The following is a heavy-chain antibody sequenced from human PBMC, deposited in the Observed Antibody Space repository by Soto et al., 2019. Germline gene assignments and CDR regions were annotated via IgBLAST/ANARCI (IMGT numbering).Heavy chain of an antibody. CDR2: IYYSRNSGST. V-gene: IGHV4-39*01. Sequence: SETLSLTCTVSGSAISSSTYYWGWIRQPPGRGMEWIGSIYYSRNSGSTNYKPTLKSKVTVSVDTSKNQFSLNLSFVTAADTAVYFCARTRTVAYYYGMDVWGQGTTVT. D-gene: IGHD4-4*01. CDR3: ARTRTVAYYYGMDV. CDR1: GSAISSSTYY. J-gene: IGHJ6*02.